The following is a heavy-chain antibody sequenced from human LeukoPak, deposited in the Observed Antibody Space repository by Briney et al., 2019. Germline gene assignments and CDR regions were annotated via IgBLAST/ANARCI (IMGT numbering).Heavy chain of an antibody. J-gene: IGHJ4*03. Sequence: GGSLRLSCGVSGFTFSDYWMNWVRQAPGKGLEWVASIKQDGSEKSYVDSVKGRFTISRDNAKNSTYLQMSSLRAEDTAVYYCGRDGTALRLYFDLWGQGTLVTVSS. D-gene: IGHD1-26*01. CDR2: IKQDGSEK. V-gene: IGHV3-7*01. CDR3: GRDGTALRLYFDL. CDR1: GFTFSDYW.